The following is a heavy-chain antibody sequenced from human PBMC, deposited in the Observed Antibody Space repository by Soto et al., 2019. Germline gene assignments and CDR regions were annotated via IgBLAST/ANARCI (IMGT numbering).Heavy chain of an antibody. J-gene: IGHJ6*02. CDR3: ARDLWGYCGTDRYPLDV. CDR2: MYKTGST. V-gene: IGHV4-59*01. CDR1: GGSISGYY. D-gene: IGHD2-21*02. Sequence: QVQLQESGPGLVKPSETLSLTCTVSGGSISGYYWSWIRQPPGKGLEWIGYMYKTGSTVYNPSFKSRVTISVDTSKNQFSLKLNSVTAADTAVYYCARDLWGYCGTDRYPLDVWGQGTTVTVSS.